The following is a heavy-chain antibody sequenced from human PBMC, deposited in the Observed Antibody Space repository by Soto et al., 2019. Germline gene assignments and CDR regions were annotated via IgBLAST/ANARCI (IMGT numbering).Heavy chain of an antibody. CDR2: VSHVGSDY. Sequence: QVQLVESGGGVVQPGRSLRISCAAAGFTFSDYGMHWVRQAPGKGLEWVAVVSHVGSDYYYADSVKGRFTISRDNDENTLFLQMNGLRVDDTAVYYCAKGESSTWYGYFDSWGQGTLVTVFS. J-gene: IGHJ4*02. D-gene: IGHD6-13*01. CDR1: GFTFSDYG. V-gene: IGHV3-30*18. CDR3: AKGESSTWYGYFDS.